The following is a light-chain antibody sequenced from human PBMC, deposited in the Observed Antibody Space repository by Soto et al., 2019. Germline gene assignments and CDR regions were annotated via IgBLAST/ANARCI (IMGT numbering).Light chain of an antibody. CDR3: QQFYSVPCT. CDR1: QDINNY. V-gene: IGKV1-33*01. CDR2: DAY. J-gene: IGKJ2*02. Sequence: DIQMTQSPSSLSASVGDRVTITCQASQDINNYLIWYQHKPGKAPKLLIYDAYTLGTGVSSRFSGGESGTHFTFTISSLQPEDIATYYCQQFYSVPCTFGQGTKLELK.